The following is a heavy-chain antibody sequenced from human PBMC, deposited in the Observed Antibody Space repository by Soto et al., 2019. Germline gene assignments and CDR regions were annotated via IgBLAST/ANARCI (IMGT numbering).Heavy chain of an antibody. V-gene: IGHV2-5*02. CDR2: IYWDDDK. Sequence: QITLKESGPTLVKPTQTLTLTCTFSGFSLSTSGVGVGWIRQPPGKALEWLALIYWDDDKRYSPSLKSRLTITKDTSKNQVVLTMTKMDPVDTATYYCAHRGFGAGAQGFADVRGKGTTVTVSS. J-gene: IGHJ6*04. CDR1: GFSLSTSGVG. CDR3: AHRGFGAGAQGFADV. D-gene: IGHD3-16*01.